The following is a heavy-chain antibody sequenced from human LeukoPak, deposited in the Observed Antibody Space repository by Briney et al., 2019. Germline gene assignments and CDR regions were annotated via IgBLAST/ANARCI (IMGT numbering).Heavy chain of an antibody. CDR1: GGSISSGGYY. D-gene: IGHD6-19*01. CDR3: ANNAVAGMGGVDY. J-gene: IGHJ4*02. Sequence: PSETLSLTCTVSGGSISSGGYYWGWIRQPPGKGLEWIGYIYHSGSTYYNPSLKSRVTISADRSKNQFSLKLSSVTAADTAVYYCANNAVAGMGGVDYWGQGTLVTVSS. V-gene: IGHV4-30-2*01. CDR2: IYHSGST.